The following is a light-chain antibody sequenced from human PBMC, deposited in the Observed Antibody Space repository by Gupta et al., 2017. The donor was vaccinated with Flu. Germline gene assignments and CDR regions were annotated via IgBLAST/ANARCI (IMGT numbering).Light chain of an antibody. V-gene: IGLV2-14*01. CDR2: EVN. CDR3: LSYTRSHTLV. CDR1: TSDVGVYNF. J-gene: IGLJ3*02. Sequence: TTSDVGVYNFVSWYQHHPGKVPKLIIYEVNNRPSGVSNRFSGSKSGYTASLTISGLQADDEADYYCLSYTRSHTLVFGGGTKLTVL.